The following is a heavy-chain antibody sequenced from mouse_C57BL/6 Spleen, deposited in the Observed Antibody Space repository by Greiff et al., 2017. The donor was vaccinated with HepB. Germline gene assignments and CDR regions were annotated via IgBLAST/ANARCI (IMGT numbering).Heavy chain of an antibody. CDR1: GYAFSSYW. V-gene: IGHV1-80*01. D-gene: IGHD3-2*02. CDR2: IYPGDGDT. J-gene: IGHJ2*01. Sequence: QVQLQQSGAELVKPGASVKISCKASGYAFSSYWMNWVKQRPGKGLEWIGQIYPGDGDTNYNGKFKGKATLTADKSSSTAYMQLSSLTSEDSAVYFCARSRQLRSHFDYWGQGTTLTVSS. CDR3: ARSRQLRSHFDY.